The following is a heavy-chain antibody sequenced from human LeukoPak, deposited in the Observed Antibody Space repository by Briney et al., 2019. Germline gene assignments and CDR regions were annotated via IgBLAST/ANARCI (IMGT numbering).Heavy chain of an antibody. CDR1: GGYISSYY. CDR2: NYYSGSI. Sequence: TETLSLTCCVPGGYISSYYWSWIRQPPGKGLEWIGYNYYSGSITYNPSLTSRVTISVDTSKNQFSLKLSSVTAADTAVYYCARVGPAVLAFDIWGQGTMVTVSS. V-gene: IGHV4-59*01. CDR3: ARVGPAVLAFDI. J-gene: IGHJ3*02. D-gene: IGHD1-14*01.